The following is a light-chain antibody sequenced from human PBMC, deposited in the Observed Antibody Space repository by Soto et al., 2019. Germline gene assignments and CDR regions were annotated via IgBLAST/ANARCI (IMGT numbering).Light chain of an antibody. CDR3: QQSYSTPQT. Sequence: DFQMTQSPSSLSGSLGDRVTITSRASQSISSYLDWYQQKPGKAPKLLIYAASSLQSGVPSRFSGSGSGTDFTLTISSLQPEDFATYYCQQSYSTPQTFGQGTKVDIK. CDR2: AAS. J-gene: IGKJ1*01. V-gene: IGKV1-39*01. CDR1: QSISSY.